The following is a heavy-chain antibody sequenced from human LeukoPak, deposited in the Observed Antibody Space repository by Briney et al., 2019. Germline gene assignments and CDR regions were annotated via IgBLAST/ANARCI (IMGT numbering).Heavy chain of an antibody. D-gene: IGHD5-18*01. CDR1: GYTFTSYD. V-gene: IGHV1-8*02. J-gene: IGHJ4*02. CDR2: MNPNSGNT. Sequence: ASVKVSCKASGYTFTSYDINWVRQATGQGLEWMGWMNPNSGNTGYAQKFQGRVTVTTDTSTSTVYMELRSLRSDDTAVYYCARDGGTAGYSSGSDYWGQGTLVTVSA. CDR3: ARDGGTAGYSSGSDY.